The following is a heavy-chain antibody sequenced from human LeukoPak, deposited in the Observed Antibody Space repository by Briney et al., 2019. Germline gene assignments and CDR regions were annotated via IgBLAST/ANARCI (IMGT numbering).Heavy chain of an antibody. Sequence: PSETLSLTCTVSGGSISSGGYYWSWIRQPPGKGLEWIGYIYHSGSTYYNPSLKSRVTISVDRSKNQFSLKLSSVTAADTAVYYCTGTLAVTTHDYWGQGTLVTVSS. CDR1: GGSISSGGYY. CDR2: IYHSGST. V-gene: IGHV4-30-2*01. J-gene: IGHJ4*02. CDR3: TGTLAVTTHDY. D-gene: IGHD4-17*01.